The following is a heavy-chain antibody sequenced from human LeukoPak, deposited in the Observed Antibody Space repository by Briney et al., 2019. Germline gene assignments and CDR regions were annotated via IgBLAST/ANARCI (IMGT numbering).Heavy chain of an antibody. Sequence: PGGSLRLSCAASGFTFSNYDIHWVRQAPGKGLEWVALISSDRSNKYYSDSVKDRFTISSDNSKNTLYLQMNSLRPEDTAVYYCAKCCPMDVWGQGTTVTVSS. CDR2: ISSDRSNK. CDR3: AKCCPMDV. CDR1: GFTFSNYD. J-gene: IGHJ6*02. D-gene: IGHD4/OR15-4a*01. V-gene: IGHV3-30*18.